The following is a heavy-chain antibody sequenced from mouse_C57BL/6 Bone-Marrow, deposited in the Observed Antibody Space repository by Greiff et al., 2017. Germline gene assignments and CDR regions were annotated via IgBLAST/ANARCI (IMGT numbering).Heavy chain of an antibody. CDR3: ARDGYYPYAMDY. J-gene: IGHJ4*01. V-gene: IGHV1-19*01. D-gene: IGHD2-3*01. CDR1: GYTFTDYY. Sequence: VQLQQSGPVLVKPGASVKMSCKASGYTFTDYYMNWVKQSHGKSLEWIGVINPYNGGTSYNQKFKGKATLTVDKSSSTAYMELNSLTSEDSAVYYCARDGYYPYAMDYWGQGTSVTVSS. CDR2: INPYNGGT.